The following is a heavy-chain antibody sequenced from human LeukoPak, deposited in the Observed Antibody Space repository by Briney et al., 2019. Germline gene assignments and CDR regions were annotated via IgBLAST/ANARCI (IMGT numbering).Heavy chain of an antibody. CDR2: IYTSGST. V-gene: IGHV4-4*07. CDR1: GGSISSYY. Sequence: SETLSLTCTVSGGSISSYYWSWIRQPAGKGLEWIGRIYTSGSTNYNPSLKSRVTMSVDTSKNQFSLKLSSVTAADTAVYYCARVHRYSSGYYTIDYWGQGTLVTVSS. J-gene: IGHJ4*02. D-gene: IGHD3-22*01. CDR3: ARVHRYSSGYYTIDY.